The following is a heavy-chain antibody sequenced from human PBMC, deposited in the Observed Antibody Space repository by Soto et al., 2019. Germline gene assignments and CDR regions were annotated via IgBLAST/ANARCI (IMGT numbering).Heavy chain of an antibody. D-gene: IGHD6-25*01. V-gene: IGHV3-30*03. Sequence: QVQLMESGGGVVQPGRSLRLSCAASGFTFSSYGMHWVRQAPGKGLEWVAVISKDGSTKLYADSVKGRFTISRDNYKNTLDLQMDSLRGDDTGVYYCTAAVATGYWGQGTLVTVSS. J-gene: IGHJ4*02. CDR1: GFTFSSYG. CDR2: ISKDGSTK. CDR3: TAAVATGY.